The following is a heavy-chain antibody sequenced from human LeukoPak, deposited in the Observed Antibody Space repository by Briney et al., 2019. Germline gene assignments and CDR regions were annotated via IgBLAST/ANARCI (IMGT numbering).Heavy chain of an antibody. D-gene: IGHD6-19*01. J-gene: IGHJ4*02. V-gene: IGHV4-34*01. CDR1: GGSFSNYY. CDR2: INHSGST. Sequence: SETLSLTCAVYGGSFSNYYWSCIRQPPGKGLEWIGEINHSGSTNYNPSLKSRVTISVDKSKNQFSLKLSSVTAADTAVYYCARGRSSGWYDDWGQGTLVTVSS. CDR3: ARGRSSGWYDD.